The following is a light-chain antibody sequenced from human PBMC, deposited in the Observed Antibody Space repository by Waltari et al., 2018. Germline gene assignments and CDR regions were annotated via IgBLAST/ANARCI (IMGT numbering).Light chain of an antibody. CDR1: NIERKS. CDR2: YDS. V-gene: IGLV3-21*04. J-gene: IGLJ3*02. CDR3: QVWDDTTNSGV. Sequence: YVVTQPPSVSVAPGKTATLTCGGDNIERKSVNWYQQKPGQAPVLVIFYDSDRPSGIPERFSGSNSGNTATLTISWVEAGDEADYHCQVWDDTTNSGVFGGGTRLTVL.